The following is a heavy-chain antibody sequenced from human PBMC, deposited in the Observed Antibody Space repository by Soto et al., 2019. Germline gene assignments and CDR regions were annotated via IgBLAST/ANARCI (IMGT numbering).Heavy chain of an antibody. D-gene: IGHD3-16*01. CDR3: AGFGSPSILFGELAPYYFDY. J-gene: IGHJ4*02. V-gene: IGHV4-4*02. Sequence: QVQLQESGPGLVRPSGTLSLTCAVSGGSISSDNWWGWVRQPPGKGLEWIGEIYHTGITNYNPSLKSRVLMSMGKSKNPFSLRLTSVTAPDTAVFYCAGFGSPSILFGELAPYYFDYWGQGILVTVSS. CDR2: IYHTGIT. CDR1: GGSISSDNW.